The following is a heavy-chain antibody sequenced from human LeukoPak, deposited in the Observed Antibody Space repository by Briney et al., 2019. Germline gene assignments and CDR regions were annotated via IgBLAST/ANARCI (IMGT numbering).Heavy chain of an antibody. D-gene: IGHD4-17*01. J-gene: IGHJ4*02. CDR3: AKPYYGDLRFPYFDY. Sequence: GGSLRLSCAASGFTFSDYYMSWIRQAPGKGLEWVSYISSSGSTIYYADSVKGRFTISRDNAKNSLYLQMNSLRAEDTAVYYCAKPYYGDLRFPYFDYWGQGTLVTVSS. V-gene: IGHV3-11*04. CDR1: GFTFSDYY. CDR2: ISSSGSTI.